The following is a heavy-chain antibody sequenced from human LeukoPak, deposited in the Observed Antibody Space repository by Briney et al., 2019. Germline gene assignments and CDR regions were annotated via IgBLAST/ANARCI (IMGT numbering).Heavy chain of an antibody. J-gene: IGHJ4*02. Sequence: GGSLRLSCAAPGFTFSSYWMSWVRQAPGKGLEWVSNIKQDGSEKYYVDSVKGRFTISRDNAKNSLYLQMNSLRAEDTAVYYCAREGWHSSSWYFFDYWRQGILVTVCS. D-gene: IGHD6-13*01. CDR1: GFTFSSYW. V-gene: IGHV3-7*03. CDR3: AREGWHSSSWYFFDY. CDR2: IKQDGSEK.